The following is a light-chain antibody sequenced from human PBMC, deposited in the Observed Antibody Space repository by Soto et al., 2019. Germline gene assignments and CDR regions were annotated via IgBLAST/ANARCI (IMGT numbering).Light chain of an antibody. V-gene: IGKV1-5*01. J-gene: IGKJ3*01. Sequence: DIQMTQSPSTLSASVGDRVTITCRASQTINRWLAWYQQKPGKAPKLLIYSASTLQTGVPSRFSGSGSGTDFTLTISSLQPEDFATYYCQQSYNGPFTFGPGTKVDIK. CDR1: QTINRW. CDR3: QQSYNGPFT. CDR2: SAS.